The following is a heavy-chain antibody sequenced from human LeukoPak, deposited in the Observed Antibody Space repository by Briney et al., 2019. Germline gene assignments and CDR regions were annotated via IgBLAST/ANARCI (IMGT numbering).Heavy chain of an antibody. CDR2: IRAYNGNT. CDR3: ARVFEPQGESSNWFDP. D-gene: IGHD3-16*01. CDR1: GYTFTSYG. V-gene: IGHV1-18*01. Sequence: GASVKVSCKASGYTFTSYGISWVRQAPGQGLEWMGWIRAYNGNTNYAQKLQGRVTMTTDTSTSTAYMELSSLRSEDTAVYYCARVFEPQGESSNWFDPWGQGTLVTVSS. J-gene: IGHJ5*02.